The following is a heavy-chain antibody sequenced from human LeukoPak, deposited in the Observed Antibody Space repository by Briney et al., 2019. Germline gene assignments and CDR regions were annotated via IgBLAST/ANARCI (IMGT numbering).Heavy chain of an antibody. J-gene: IGHJ4*02. CDR3: AREGDGYNVFDY. Sequence: SVKVSCKASGGTFSSYAISWVRQAPGQGLEWMGGIIPIFGTANYAQKFQGRVTITADESTSTAYMELSSLRSEDTAVYYCAREGDGYNVFDYWGQGTLVTVSS. D-gene: IGHD5-24*01. CDR1: GGTFSSYA. CDR2: IIPIFGTA. V-gene: IGHV1-69*13.